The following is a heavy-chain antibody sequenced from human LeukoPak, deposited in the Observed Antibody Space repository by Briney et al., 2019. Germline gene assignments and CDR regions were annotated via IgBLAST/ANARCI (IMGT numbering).Heavy chain of an antibody. V-gene: IGHV4-30-2*01. Sequence: PSETLSLTCAVSGGSISSGGYSWSWIRQPPGKGLEWIGYIYHSGSTYYNPSLKSRVTISVDRSKNQFSLKLSSVTAADTAVYYCARVWQQLANNWFDPWGQGTLVTVSS. CDR3: ARVWQQLANNWFDP. CDR1: GGSISSGGYS. CDR2: IYHSGST. D-gene: IGHD6-13*01. J-gene: IGHJ5*02.